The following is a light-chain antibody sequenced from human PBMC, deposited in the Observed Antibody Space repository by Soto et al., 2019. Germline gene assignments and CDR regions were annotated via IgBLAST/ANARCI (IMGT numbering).Light chain of an antibody. V-gene: IGKV1-39*01. Sequence: DIQMTQSPSSLSASVGDRVTITCRASQSISSYLNWYQQKPGKAPKILIYAASSLQSGVPSRFSGSGSGTDFTLTISSLQNEDFATYYCQQSYSTTRTFGQGTRLEIK. CDR1: QSISSY. CDR2: AAS. J-gene: IGKJ5*01. CDR3: QQSYSTTRT.